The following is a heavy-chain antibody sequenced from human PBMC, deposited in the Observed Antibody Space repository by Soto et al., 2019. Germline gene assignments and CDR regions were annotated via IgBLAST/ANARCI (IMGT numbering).Heavy chain of an antibody. Sequence: EVQLVESGGGLVKPGGSLRLSCAASGFTFSSYSMNWVRQAPGKGLEWVSSISSSSSYIYYADSVKGRFTISRDNAKNSLYLQMNSLRAEDTAVYYCARETWGGYYYYGVDVWGQGTTVTVSS. CDR1: GFTFSSYS. D-gene: IGHD7-27*01. CDR3: ARETWGGYYYYGVDV. J-gene: IGHJ6*02. V-gene: IGHV3-21*01. CDR2: ISSSSSYI.